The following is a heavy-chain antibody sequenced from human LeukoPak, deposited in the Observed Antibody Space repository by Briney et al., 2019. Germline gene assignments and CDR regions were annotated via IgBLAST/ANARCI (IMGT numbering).Heavy chain of an antibody. D-gene: IGHD5-12*01. Sequence: SVKVSCKGSGGTFSSYAISWVRQAPGQGLEWMGGIIPIFGTANYAQKFQGRVTITRNTSISTAYMELSSLRSEDTAVYYCAVSGYDYVHYWGQGTLVTVSS. CDR3: AVSGYDYVHY. CDR2: IIPIFGTA. V-gene: IGHV1-69*05. J-gene: IGHJ4*02. CDR1: GGTFSSYA.